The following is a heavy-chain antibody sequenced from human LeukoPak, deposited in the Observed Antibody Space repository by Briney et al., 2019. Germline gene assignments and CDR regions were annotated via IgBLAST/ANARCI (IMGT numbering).Heavy chain of an antibody. J-gene: IGHJ4*02. CDR2: IKSKTDGGTT. CDR3: NGYGSSGYYYAVDY. Sequence: GGSLRLSCAASGFTFSNAWMSWVRQAPGKGLEWVGRIKSKTDGGTTDYAAPVKGRFTISRDDSKNTLYLQMNSLTTEDTAVYYCNGYGSSGYYYAVDYWGQGTLVTVSS. CDR1: GFTFSNAW. D-gene: IGHD3-22*01. V-gene: IGHV3-15*01.